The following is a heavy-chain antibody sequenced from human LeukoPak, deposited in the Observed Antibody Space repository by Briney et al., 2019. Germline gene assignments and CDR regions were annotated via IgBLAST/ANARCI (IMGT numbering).Heavy chain of an antibody. J-gene: IGHJ4*02. CDR1: GFTFSSYA. V-gene: IGHV3-30-3*02. CDR2: ISYDGSNK. D-gene: IGHD3-3*01. Sequence: GRSLRLSCAASGFTFSSYAMHWVRQAPGKGLEWVAVISYDGSNKFYADSVKGRFTISRDNSKNTLYLQMNSLRVEDTAVYYCAKQYDFWSGPDYWGQGTLVTVSS. CDR3: AKQYDFWSGPDY.